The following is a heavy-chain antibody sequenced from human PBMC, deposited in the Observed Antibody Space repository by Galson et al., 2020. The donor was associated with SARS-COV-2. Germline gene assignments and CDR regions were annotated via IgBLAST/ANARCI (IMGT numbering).Heavy chain of an antibody. V-gene: IGHV3-30*04. D-gene: IGHD1-7*01. CDR3: ARVLGTYYYMDV. J-gene: IGHJ6*03. CDR1: GFTIRSYA. CDR2: ISNFGTNK. Sequence: LKISCAASGFTIRSYAMHWVRQAPGKVLEWGAVISNFGTNKYYADSVKGRFTISRDNSKNTLYLQMNSLRAEDTAVYYCARVLGTYYYMDVWGKGTTVTVSS.